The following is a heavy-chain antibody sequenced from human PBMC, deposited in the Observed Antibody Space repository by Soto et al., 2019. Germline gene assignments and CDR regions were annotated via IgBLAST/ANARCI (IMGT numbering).Heavy chain of an antibody. V-gene: IGHV3-23*01. J-gene: IGHJ4*02. Sequence: EVQLLESGGGLVQPGGSLRLSCAASGFTFSSYAMSWVRQAPGKGLEWVSAMSGSGGGTYYADSVKGRCTISRDNSKNTLYLQMNSLRAEDTDVYYCAKAVTPLSYPLGYCSSTSCYGPDYWGQGTLVTVSS. D-gene: IGHD2-2*01. CDR2: MSGSGGGT. CDR1: GFTFSSYA. CDR3: AKAVTPLSYPLGYCSSTSCYGPDY.